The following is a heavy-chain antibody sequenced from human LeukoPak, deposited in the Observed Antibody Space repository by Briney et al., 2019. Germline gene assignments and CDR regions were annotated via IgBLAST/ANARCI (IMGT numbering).Heavy chain of an antibody. CDR1: GFTFDDYA. CDR3: AKDVAIAVAGIDAFDI. CDR2: ISGDGGST. J-gene: IGHJ3*02. Sequence: GGSLRLSCAASGFTFDDYAMHWVRQAPGKGLEWVSLISGDGGSTYYADSVKGRFTISRDNSKNSLYLQMNSLRTEDTALYYCAKDVAIAVAGIDAFDIWGQGTMVTVSS. V-gene: IGHV3-43*02. D-gene: IGHD6-19*01.